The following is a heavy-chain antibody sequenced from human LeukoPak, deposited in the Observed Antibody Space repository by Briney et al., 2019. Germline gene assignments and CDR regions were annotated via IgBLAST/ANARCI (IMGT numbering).Heavy chain of an antibody. Sequence: PSETLSLTCTVSGGSSSSYYWSWIRQPPGKGLEWIGYIYYSGSTNYNPSLKSRVTISVDTSKNQFSLKLSSVTAADTAVYYCARDYRITMVRGERWFDPWGQGTLVTVSS. V-gene: IGHV4-59*01. CDR3: ARDYRITMVRGERWFDP. CDR1: GGSSSSYY. J-gene: IGHJ5*02. D-gene: IGHD3-10*01. CDR2: IYYSGST.